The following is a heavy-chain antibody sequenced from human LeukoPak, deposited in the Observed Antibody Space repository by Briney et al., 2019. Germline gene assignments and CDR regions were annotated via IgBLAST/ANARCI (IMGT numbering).Heavy chain of an antibody. D-gene: IGHD1-26*01. CDR1: GFIFSNYG. V-gene: IGHV3-30*03. Sequence: PGGSLRLSCSASGFIFSNYGMSWVRQAPGKGLECVAVISSDVYDGTTEYYADSVKGRFTISRDDAQNSLYLQMNSLRVEDTAVYYCGSGSSVWGQGTLVTVSS. J-gene: IGHJ4*02. CDR2: ISSDVYDGTTE. CDR3: GSGSSV.